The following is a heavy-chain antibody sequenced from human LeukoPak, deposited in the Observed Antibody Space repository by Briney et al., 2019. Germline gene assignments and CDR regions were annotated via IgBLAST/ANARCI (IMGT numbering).Heavy chain of an antibody. Sequence: PSETLSLTCAVSGYSISSGYYWGWIRQPPGKGLEWIGSIYPSGSTYYNPSLKSRVTISVDTSKNQFSLKLSSVTAADTAVYHCARGDVRYSGRYFDYWGQGTLVTVSS. CDR3: ARGDVRYSGRYFDY. CDR1: GYSISSGYY. J-gene: IGHJ4*02. CDR2: IYPSGST. V-gene: IGHV4-38-2*01. D-gene: IGHD3-9*01.